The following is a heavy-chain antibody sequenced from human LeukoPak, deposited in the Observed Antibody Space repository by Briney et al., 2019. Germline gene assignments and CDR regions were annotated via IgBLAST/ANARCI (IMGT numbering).Heavy chain of an antibody. CDR1: GFTFSSYW. CDR2: INSDGSST. CDR3: AGNGYYRDFDY. V-gene: IGHV3-74*01. D-gene: IGHD3-22*01. J-gene: IGHJ4*02. Sequence: GGSLRLSCAASGFTFSSYWMHWVRQAPGKGLVWVSRINSDGSSTSYADSVKDRFTISRDNAKNSLYLQMNSLRAEDTAVYYCAGNGYYRDFDYWGQGTLVTVSS.